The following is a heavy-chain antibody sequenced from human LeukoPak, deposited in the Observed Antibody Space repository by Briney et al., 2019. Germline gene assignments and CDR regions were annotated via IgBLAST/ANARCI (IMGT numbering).Heavy chain of an antibody. V-gene: IGHV3-23*01. CDR3: AKGDSSGYPLFHFDY. CDR1: GFTFNRDW. Sequence: GGSLRLSCAASGFTFNRDWTAWVRQAPGKGLEWVSAISGSGGSTYYADSVKGRFTISRDNSKNTLYLQMNSLRAEDTAVYYCAKGDSSGYPLFHFDYWGQGTLVTVSS. CDR2: ISGSGGST. J-gene: IGHJ4*02. D-gene: IGHD3-22*01.